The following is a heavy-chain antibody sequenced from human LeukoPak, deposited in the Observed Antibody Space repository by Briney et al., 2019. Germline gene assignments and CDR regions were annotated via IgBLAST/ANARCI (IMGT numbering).Heavy chain of an antibody. D-gene: IGHD3-22*01. Sequence: GRSLRLSCAASGFTFSSYGMHWVRQAPGKGLEWVAVISYDGSNKYYADSVKGRFTISRDNSKNTLYLQMNSLRAEDTAVYYCAKWGFGDYYDSSGSYAEYRSDSDYWGQGTLVTVSS. V-gene: IGHV3-30*18. CDR2: ISYDGSNK. CDR1: GFTFSSYG. CDR3: AKWGFGDYYDSSGSYAEYRSDSDY. J-gene: IGHJ4*02.